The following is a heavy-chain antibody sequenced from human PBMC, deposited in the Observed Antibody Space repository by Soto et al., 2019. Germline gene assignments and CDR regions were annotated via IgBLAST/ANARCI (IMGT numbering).Heavy chain of an antibody. Sequence: QVPLVQSGAEVKKPGASVKVSCKASGYTFTGYYMHWVRQAPGQGLEWMGWINPNSGGTNYAQKFQGWVTMTRDTSISTAYMELSRLRSDDTAVYYCAREYCSGGSCGVYYFDYWGQGTLVTVSS. CDR3: AREYCSGGSCGVYYFDY. CDR1: GYTFTGYY. D-gene: IGHD2-15*01. J-gene: IGHJ4*02. V-gene: IGHV1-2*04. CDR2: INPNSGGT.